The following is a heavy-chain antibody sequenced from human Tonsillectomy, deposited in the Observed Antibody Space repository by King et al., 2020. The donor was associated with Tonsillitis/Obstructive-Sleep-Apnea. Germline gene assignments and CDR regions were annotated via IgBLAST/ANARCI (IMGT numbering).Heavy chain of an antibody. CDR2: INPNSGGT. CDR1: GYTFTDYY. V-gene: IGHV1-2*02. CDR3: ARGDYYTMDV. Sequence: QLVQTGAEVKKPGASVKVSCKASGYTFTDYYLHWVRQAPGQGLEWMGWINPNSGGTKYAQKFQGRVSMTRDTSISTAYMELNRVRSDDTAVYYCARGDYYTMDVWGQGTTVTVSS. J-gene: IGHJ6*02.